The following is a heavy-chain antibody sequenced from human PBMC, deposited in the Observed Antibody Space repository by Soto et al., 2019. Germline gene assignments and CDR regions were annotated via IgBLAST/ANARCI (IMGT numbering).Heavy chain of an antibody. D-gene: IGHD3-10*01. V-gene: IGHV3-48*03. CDR2: ISTTGTSP. Sequence: LRLSCTASGFSSSNYEMNWIRQAPGKGLEWVSHISTTGTSPYYADSVRGRFTVSRDTANNSIYLQMNSLRAEDTALYYCARDGHRGPSDAFDVWGQGTMVTVSS. J-gene: IGHJ3*01. CDR3: ARDGHRGPSDAFDV. CDR1: GFSSSNYE.